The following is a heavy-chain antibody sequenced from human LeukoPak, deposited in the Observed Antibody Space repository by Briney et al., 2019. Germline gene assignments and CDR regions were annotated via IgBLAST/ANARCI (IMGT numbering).Heavy chain of an antibody. J-gene: IGHJ6*02. Sequence: ASVKVSCKASGYTFTSYYMHWVRQAPGQGLEWMGIINPSGGSASYAQKFQGRVTMTRGTSTSTVYMEVSSLRSEDTAVYYCAREGDYSTDDYYYGMDVWGQGTTVTVSS. V-gene: IGHV1-46*01. CDR3: AREGDYSTDDYYYGMDV. D-gene: IGHD4-11*01. CDR1: GYTFTSYY. CDR2: INPSGGSA.